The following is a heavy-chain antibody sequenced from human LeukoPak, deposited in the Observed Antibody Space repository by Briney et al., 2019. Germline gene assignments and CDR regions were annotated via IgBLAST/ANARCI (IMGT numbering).Heavy chain of an antibody. Sequence: GGSLRLSCAASESIVSGNYMTWVRQAPGKGLEWLSVIYTGGGTYYADSVKGRFTISRDTSKTTVYLQMNSLRGDDTAIYYCAHYDFWSGHALDIWGQGTMVTVSP. CDR3: AHYDFWSGHALDI. J-gene: IGHJ3*02. V-gene: IGHV3-66*01. CDR1: ESIVSGNY. D-gene: IGHD3-3*01. CDR2: IYTGGGT.